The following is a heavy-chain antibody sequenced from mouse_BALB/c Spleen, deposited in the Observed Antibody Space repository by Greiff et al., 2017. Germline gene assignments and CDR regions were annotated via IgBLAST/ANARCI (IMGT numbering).Heavy chain of an antibody. CDR1: GFTFTDYV. J-gene: IGHJ2*01. CDR3: ARETDY. CDR2: IYPGSGST. V-gene: IGHV1-77*01. Sequence: VKVVESGPELVKPGASVKMSCKASGFTFTDYVISWVKQRPGQGLEWIGEIYPGSGSTYYNEKFKGTVTLTADKTSNTAYMQLSSLTSENSAVYICARETDYWGQGTTLTVSS.